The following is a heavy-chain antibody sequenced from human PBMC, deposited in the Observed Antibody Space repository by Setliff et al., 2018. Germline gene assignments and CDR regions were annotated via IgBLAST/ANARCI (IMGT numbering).Heavy chain of an antibody. CDR2: MHNSGST. V-gene: IGHV4-4*07. CDR1: GGSFNAYS. CDR3: ARDNWVMVQTHNYYYMDV. D-gene: IGHD7-27*01. J-gene: IGHJ6*03. Sequence: PSETLSLTCTVSGGSFNAYSWTWIRQSAGKGLEWIGRMHNSGSTNYNSFFQGRVSISVDESKTQFSLNLYSVTAADTAMYFCARDNWVMVQTHNYYYMDVWGKGTTVTVSS.